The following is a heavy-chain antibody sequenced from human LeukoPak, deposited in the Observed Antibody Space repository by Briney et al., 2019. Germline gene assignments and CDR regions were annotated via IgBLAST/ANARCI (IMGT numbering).Heavy chain of an antibody. CDR1: GFTVSSNY. CDR3: ARNLLTVTTDYYGMGV. V-gene: IGHV3-53*01. D-gene: IGHD4-17*01. CDR2: IYSGGST. J-gene: IGHJ6*02. Sequence: GGSLRLACAAYGFTVSSNYMSWDRQAPGKGLEWVSVIYSGGSTYYADSVKGRFTISRDNSKNTLYLQMNSLRAEDTAVYYCARNLLTVTTDYYGMGVWGQGTTVTVSS.